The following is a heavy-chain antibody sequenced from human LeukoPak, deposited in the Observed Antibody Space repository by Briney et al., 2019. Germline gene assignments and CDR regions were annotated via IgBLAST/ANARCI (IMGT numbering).Heavy chain of an antibody. J-gene: IGHJ4*02. Sequence: PGGSLRLSCAASGFTFDDYAMHWVRQAPGKGLEWVSGISWNSGSIGYADSVKGRFTISRDNAKNSLYLQMNSLRAEDTALYYCAKAVGSYYYDSSGYLFDYWGQGTLVTVSS. D-gene: IGHD3-22*01. CDR2: ISWNSGSI. CDR1: GFTFDDYA. V-gene: IGHV3-9*01. CDR3: AKAVGSYYYDSSGYLFDY.